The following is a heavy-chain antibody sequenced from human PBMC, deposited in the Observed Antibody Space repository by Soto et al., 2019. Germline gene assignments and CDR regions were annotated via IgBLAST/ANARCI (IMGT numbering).Heavy chain of an antibody. D-gene: IGHD4-17*01. CDR2: ISYDGSNK. CDR1: GFTFSSYA. J-gene: IGHJ4*02. Sequence: QVQLVESGGGVVQPGRSMRLSCAASGFTFSSYAMHWVRQAPGKGLEWVAVISYDGSNKYYADSVKGRFTISRDNSKSTLYLQMNSLRAEDTAVYYCARDHYGDALDYWGQGTLVTVSS. V-gene: IGHV3-30-3*01. CDR3: ARDHYGDALDY.